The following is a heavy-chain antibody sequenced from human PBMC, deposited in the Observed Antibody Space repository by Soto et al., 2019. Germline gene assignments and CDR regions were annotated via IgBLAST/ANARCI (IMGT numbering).Heavy chain of an antibody. J-gene: IGHJ2*01. D-gene: IGHD2-15*01. CDR1: GYTFTSYA. V-gene: IGHV1-3*01. CDR3: ARIGRSCSGGSCYPDWYFDL. CDR2: INAGNGNT. Sequence: QVQLVQYGAEVKKPGASVKVSCKASGYTFTSYAMHWVRQAPGQRLEWMGWINAGNGNTKYSQKFQGRVTITRDTSASTAYMELSSLRSEDTAVYYCARIGRSCSGGSCYPDWYFDLWGRGTLVTVSS.